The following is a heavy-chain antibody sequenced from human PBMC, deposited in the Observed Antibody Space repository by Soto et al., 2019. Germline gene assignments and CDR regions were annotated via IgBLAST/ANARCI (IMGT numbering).Heavy chain of an antibody. CDR1: IVPISEYS. D-gene: IGHD3-10*01. CDR2: YFDGGRT. V-gene: IGHV4-59*12. J-gene: IGHJ5*02. CDR3: ARGGSMIRGRNFFAA. Sequence: KPSETLSLTCNVSIVPISEYSWSLVRQPRGKGLEGIDNYFDGGRTMYNPSLKSRVTISVDASKNLFSLELSSVKAGDTSVYHCARGGSMIRGRNFFAAWGQGVPVTVS.